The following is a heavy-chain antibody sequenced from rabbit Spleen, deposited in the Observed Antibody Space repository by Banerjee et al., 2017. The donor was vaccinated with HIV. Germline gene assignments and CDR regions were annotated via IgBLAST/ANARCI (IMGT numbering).Heavy chain of an antibody. CDR2: IDTGSSGFT. Sequence: QSLEESGGDLVKPGASLTLTCIASGVSFSGNSYMCWVRQAPGKGLEWIACIDTGSSGFTYFASWAKGRFTISKTSSTTVTLQMTSLTAADTATYFCARESLGYVTAGYSTLMTFNLWGPGTLVTVS. CDR1: GVSFSGNSY. J-gene: IGHJ4*01. CDR3: ARESLGYVTAGYSTLMTFNL. D-gene: IGHD7-1*01. V-gene: IGHV1S40*01.